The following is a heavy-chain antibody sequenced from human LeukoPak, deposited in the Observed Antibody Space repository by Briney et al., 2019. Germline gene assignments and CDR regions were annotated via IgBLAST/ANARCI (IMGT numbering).Heavy chain of an antibody. J-gene: IGHJ4*02. Sequence: GGSLGLSCAASGFTFSSYAMSWVRQAPGKGLEWVSAISGSGGSTYYADSVKGRFTISRDNSKSTLYLQMNSLRAEDTAVYYCAKELRGYSYGYVRGFDYWGQGTLVTVSS. V-gene: IGHV3-23*01. D-gene: IGHD5-18*01. CDR2: ISGSGGST. CDR3: AKELRGYSYGYVRGFDY. CDR1: GFTFSSYA.